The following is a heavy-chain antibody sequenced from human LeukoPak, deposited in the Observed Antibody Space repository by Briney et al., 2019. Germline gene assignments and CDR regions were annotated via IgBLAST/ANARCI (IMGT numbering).Heavy chain of an antibody. CDR2: INPNSGGT. J-gene: IGHJ3*02. D-gene: IGHD1-14*01. CDR3: AREDRNAFDI. CDR1: GYIFTGYY. Sequence: ASVRVSCKASGYIFTGYYMHWVRQAPGQGLEWMGWINPNSGGTNYAQKFQGRVTMTRDTSTSTVYMELRGLRSDDTAVYFCAREDRNAFDIWGQGTMITVSS. V-gene: IGHV1-2*02.